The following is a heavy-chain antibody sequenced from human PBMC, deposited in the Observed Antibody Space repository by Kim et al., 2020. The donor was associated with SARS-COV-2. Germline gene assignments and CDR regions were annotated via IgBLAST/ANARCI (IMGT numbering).Heavy chain of an antibody. J-gene: IGHJ4*02. CDR3: ARGGITIFGVAPQKFDY. V-gene: IGHV1-69*04. CDR2: IIPILGIA. D-gene: IGHD3-3*01. Sequence: SVKVSCKASGGTFSSYAISWVRQAPGQGLEWMGRIIPILGIANYAQKFQGRVTITADKSTSTAYMELSSLRSEDTAVYYCARGGITIFGVAPQKFDYWGQGTLVTVSS. CDR1: GGTFSSYA.